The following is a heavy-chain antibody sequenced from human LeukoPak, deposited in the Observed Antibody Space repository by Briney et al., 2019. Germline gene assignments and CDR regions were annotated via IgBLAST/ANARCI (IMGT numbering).Heavy chain of an antibody. CDR2: MCNSGST. CDR3: ARGIESYGDYGY. J-gene: IGHJ4*02. CDR1: GGSISGSY. Sequence: SETLSLTCTVSGGSISGSYWSWIRQPPGQGLEWIAYMCNSGSTNYNPSLKSRVTISIDTSKNQFSLKLSSLTAAGTAIYYCARGIESYGDYGYWGQGILVTVSS. V-gene: IGHV4-59*01. D-gene: IGHD4-17*01.